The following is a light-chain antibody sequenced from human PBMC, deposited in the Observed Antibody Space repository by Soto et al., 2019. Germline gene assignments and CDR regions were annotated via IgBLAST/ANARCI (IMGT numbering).Light chain of an antibody. CDR1: SSDVGDYNF. J-gene: IGLJ1*01. CDR2: DVN. Sequence: QSVLTQPRSVSGSPGQSVTISCTGTSSDVGDYNFVSWYQQHPGKAPKPMIYDVNKRPSGVPDRFSGSKSGNTASLTISGLQAEDEADYYCCSYAGSYTYVFGTETKLTVL. V-gene: IGLV2-11*01. CDR3: CSYAGSYTYV.